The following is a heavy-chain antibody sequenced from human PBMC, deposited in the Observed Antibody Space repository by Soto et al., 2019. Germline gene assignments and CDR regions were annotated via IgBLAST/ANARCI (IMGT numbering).Heavy chain of an antibody. Sequence: GASVKVSCKASGYTFTSYGISWVRQAPGRGLEWMGWISAYNGNTNYAQKLQGRVTMTTDTSTSTAYMELRSLRSDDTAVYYCARFTMVRGVPEAQPSIYYGMDVWGQGTTVTVSS. CDR1: GYTFTSYG. CDR2: ISAYNGNT. V-gene: IGHV1-18*04. J-gene: IGHJ6*02. D-gene: IGHD3-10*01. CDR3: ARFTMVRGVPEAQPSIYYGMDV.